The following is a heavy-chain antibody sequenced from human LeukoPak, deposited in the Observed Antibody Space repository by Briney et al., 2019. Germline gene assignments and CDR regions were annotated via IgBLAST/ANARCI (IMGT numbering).Heavy chain of an antibody. V-gene: IGHV3-30-3*01. J-gene: IGHJ3*02. CDR3: AAPLGLARYASGSSSDSDI. D-gene: IGHD3-10*01. CDR2: ISYDGSNK. CDR1: AFTFSSYD. Sequence: GGSLRLSCAASAFTFSSYDMHWVRQAPGKGLEWVSIISYDGSNKYYADSVQGRFTISRDNSKNTLYLQMNSLRAEDTAVYYCAAPLGLARYASGSSSDSDIWGQGTIVTVSS.